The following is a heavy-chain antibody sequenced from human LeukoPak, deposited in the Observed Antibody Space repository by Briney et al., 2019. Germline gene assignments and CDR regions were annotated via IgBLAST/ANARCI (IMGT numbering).Heavy chain of an antibody. CDR2: ISYDGSNK. CDR3: ARDLSQRGFDP. V-gene: IGHV3-30-3*01. CDR1: GFTVSSNY. J-gene: IGHJ5*02. Sequence: GGSLRLSCAASGFTVSSNYMSWVRQAPGKGLEWVAVISYDGSNKYYADSVKGRFTISRDNSKNTLYLQMNSLRAEDTAVYYCARDLSQRGFDPWGQGALVTVSS.